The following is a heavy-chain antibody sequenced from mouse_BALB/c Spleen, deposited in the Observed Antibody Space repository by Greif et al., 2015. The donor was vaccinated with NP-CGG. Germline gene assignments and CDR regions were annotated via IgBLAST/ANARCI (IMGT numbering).Heavy chain of an antibody. V-gene: IGHV5-17*02. CDR2: ISSGSSTI. Sequence: EVKLMESGGGLVQPGGSRKLSCAASGFTFSSFGMHWVRQAPEKGLEWVAYISSGSSTIYYADTVKGRFTISRDNPKNTLFLQMTSLRSEDTAMYYCARRKYGNYDFDYWGQGTTLTVSS. D-gene: IGHD2-10*02. J-gene: IGHJ2*01. CDR1: GFTFSSFG. CDR3: ARRKYGNYDFDY.